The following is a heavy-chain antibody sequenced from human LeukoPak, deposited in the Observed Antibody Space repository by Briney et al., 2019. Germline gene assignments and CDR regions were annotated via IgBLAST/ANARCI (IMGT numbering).Heavy chain of an antibody. V-gene: IGHV3-48*02. CDR2: IDTSSSAR. J-gene: IGHJ4*02. Sequence: GGSLRLSCVVSGLTFNNVWMNWVRQAPGKGLEWVAYIDTSSSARYYGDSVKGRFTISRDNAKNSLYLQMNSLRDEDTAVYYCARDAGGGDFDYWGQGTLVTVSS. D-gene: IGHD3-16*01. CDR3: ARDAGGGDFDY. CDR1: GLTFNNVW.